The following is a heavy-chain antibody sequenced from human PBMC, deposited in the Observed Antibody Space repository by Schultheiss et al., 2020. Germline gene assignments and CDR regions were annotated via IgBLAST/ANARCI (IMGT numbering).Heavy chain of an antibody. V-gene: IGHV3-30*19. J-gene: IGHJ2*01. Sequence: GESLKISCKGAGYSFTSYWIGWVRQAPGKGLEWVAVISYDGSNKYYADSVKGRFTISRDNSKNTLYLQMNSLRAEDTAVYYCTTDFPYGDSLPWWYFDLWGRGTLVTVSS. CDR2: ISYDGSNK. D-gene: IGHD4-17*01. CDR3: TTDFPYGDSLPWWYFDL. CDR1: GYSFTSYW.